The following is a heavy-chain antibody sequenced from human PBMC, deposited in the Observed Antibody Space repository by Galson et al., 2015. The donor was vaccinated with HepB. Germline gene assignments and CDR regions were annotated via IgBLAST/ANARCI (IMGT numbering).Heavy chain of an antibody. Sequence: SLRLSCAASGFTFSSYSMNWVRQAPGRGLEWVSYISSSSSTIYYADSVKGRFTISRDNAKNSLYLQMNSLRAEDTAVYYCARVGGGGYGERFDDYWGQGTLVTVSS. J-gene: IGHJ4*02. D-gene: IGHD4-17*01. CDR1: GFTFSSYS. V-gene: IGHV3-48*01. CDR3: ARVGGGGYGERFDDY. CDR2: ISSSSSTI.